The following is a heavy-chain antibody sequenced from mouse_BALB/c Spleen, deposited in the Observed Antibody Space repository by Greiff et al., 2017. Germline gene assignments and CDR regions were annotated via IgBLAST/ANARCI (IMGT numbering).Heavy chain of an antibody. CDR1: GDSITSGY. CDR3: ARSDRTGDYALDY. D-gene: IGHD2-14*01. J-gene: IGHJ4*01. Sequence: EVKLVESGPSLVKPSQTLSLTCSVTGDSITSGYWNWIRKFPGNKLEYMGYISYSGSTYYNPALKSGISITRDTSKNKYYLQLNSVTTEDTATYYCARSDRTGDYALDYWGQGTSVTVSS. CDR2: ISYSGST. V-gene: IGHV3-8*02.